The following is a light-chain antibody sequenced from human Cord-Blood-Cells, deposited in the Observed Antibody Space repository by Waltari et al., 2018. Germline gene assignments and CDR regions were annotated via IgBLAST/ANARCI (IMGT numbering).Light chain of an antibody. Sequence: DIQMTQSPSTLSASVGDRVTITCRASQSISSWLAWYQQKPGKAPKLLIYDASSLESGVPSRFSGSVSGTEFTLTISSLQPDDFATYYCQQYNSNSFTFGPGTKVDIK. CDR3: QQYNSNSFT. CDR2: DAS. V-gene: IGKV1-5*01. CDR1: QSISSW. J-gene: IGKJ3*01.